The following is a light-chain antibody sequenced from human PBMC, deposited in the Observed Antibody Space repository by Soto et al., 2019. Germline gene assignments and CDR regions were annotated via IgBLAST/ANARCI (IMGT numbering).Light chain of an antibody. CDR2: KAS. CDR3: QQYNSYPWT. J-gene: IGKJ1*01. Sequence: IQMTQSPSTLSASVGDRVTITCRASQSISSWLAWYQQKPGKAPKLLIYKASSLESGVPSRFSGSGSGTEFTITISSLQPDDFANYYCQQYNSYPWTFGQGTKVEIK. V-gene: IGKV1-5*03. CDR1: QSISSW.